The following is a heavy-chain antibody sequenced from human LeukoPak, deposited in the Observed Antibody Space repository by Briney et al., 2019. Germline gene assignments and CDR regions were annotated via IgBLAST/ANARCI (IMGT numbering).Heavy chain of an antibody. CDR1: GGSISSGGYY. Sequence: SETLSLTCTVSGGSISSGGYYWSWIRQPPGKGLEWIGYIYHSGSTYYNPSLKSRVTISVDTSKNQFSLKLSSVTAADTAVYYCARHAPGIAAAGKGGDFDYWGQGTLVTVSS. D-gene: IGHD6-13*01. CDR3: ARHAPGIAAAGKGGDFDY. CDR2: IYHSGST. J-gene: IGHJ4*02. V-gene: IGHV4-30-2*03.